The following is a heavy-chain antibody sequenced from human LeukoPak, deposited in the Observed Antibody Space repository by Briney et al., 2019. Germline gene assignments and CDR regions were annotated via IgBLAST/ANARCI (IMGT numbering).Heavy chain of an antibody. D-gene: IGHD1-26*01. J-gene: IGHJ4*02. CDR3: TRMGSGSSVDY. V-gene: IGHV3-73*01. CDR1: GFTFSGSA. Sequence: PGGSLRLSCAASGFTFSGSAIHWVRQASGKGLEWVGRIRSKANSYATEYAASVKGRFTISRDDPEKTAYLQMNSLKIEDTAVYYCTRMGSGSSVDYWGQGTLVNVSS. CDR2: IRSKANSYAT.